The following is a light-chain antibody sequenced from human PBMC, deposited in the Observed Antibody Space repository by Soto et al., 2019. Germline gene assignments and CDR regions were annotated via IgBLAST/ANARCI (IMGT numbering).Light chain of an antibody. CDR1: QTISNTF. Sequence: EIVLTQSPGTLSLSPGERATLSCRASQTISNTFLAWYQQRPVQAPRLLIYGASGRAAGIPDRFSGSGSGTDFTLSISRLEPEDFAVYYCQQYGVSPTFDGGTKVEIK. V-gene: IGKV3-20*01. CDR3: QQYGVSPT. CDR2: GAS. J-gene: IGKJ4*01.